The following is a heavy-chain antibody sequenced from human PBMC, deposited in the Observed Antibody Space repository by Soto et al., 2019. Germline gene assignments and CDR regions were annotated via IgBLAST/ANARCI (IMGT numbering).Heavy chain of an antibody. Sequence: PRGSLELSCAPGEFTFTMYSRNGVRQGPGKGLEWVSSISSTTNYIYYGDSMKGRFTISRDNAKNSLYLEMNSLRAEDAAVYYCARESEDLTSNFDYWGQGTMLTVSS. J-gene: IGHJ4*02. CDR1: EFTFTMYS. CDR2: ISSTTNYI. V-gene: IGHV3-21*06. CDR3: ARESEDLTSNFDY. D-gene: IGHD2-21*01.